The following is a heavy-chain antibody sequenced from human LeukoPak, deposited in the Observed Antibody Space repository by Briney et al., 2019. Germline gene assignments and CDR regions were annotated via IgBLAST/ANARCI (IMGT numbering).Heavy chain of an antibody. J-gene: IGHJ4*02. CDR1: GFTFSNYA. Sequence: PGGSLRLSCAASGFTFSNYAMHWVRQAPGKGLEYVATISSNGGSTYFTNAAQGRFTISRDNSKNMVHLQMGSLRVEDTAVYYCAKDEAGYSSGWGQGTLVTVSS. CDR2: ISSNGGST. D-gene: IGHD6-19*01. CDR3: AKDEAGYSSG. V-gene: IGHV3-64*01.